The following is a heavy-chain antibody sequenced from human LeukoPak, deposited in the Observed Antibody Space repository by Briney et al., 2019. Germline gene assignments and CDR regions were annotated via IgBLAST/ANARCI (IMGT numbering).Heavy chain of an antibody. D-gene: IGHD6-19*01. CDR1: GGSISSYY. CDR3: ARWYSSGWAFDY. Sequence: PSETLSLTCTVSGGSISSYYWSWIRQPAGKGLEWIGRIYTSGSTNYNPSLESRVTISVDTSKNQFSLKLSSVTAADTAVYYCARWYSSGWAFDYWGQGTLVTVSS. V-gene: IGHV4-4*07. CDR2: IYTSGST. J-gene: IGHJ4*02.